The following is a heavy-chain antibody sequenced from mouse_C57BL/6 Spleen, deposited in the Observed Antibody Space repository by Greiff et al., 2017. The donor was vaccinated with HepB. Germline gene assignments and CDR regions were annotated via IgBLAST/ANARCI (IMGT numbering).Heavy chain of an antibody. V-gene: IGHV2-9-1*01. J-gene: IGHJ1*03. CDR3: ARNSDYYGSYWYFDV. D-gene: IGHD1-1*01. CDR1: GFSLTSYA. Sequence: QVQLKESGPGLVAPSQCLSITCTVSGFSLTSYAISWVRQPPGKGLEWLGVIWTGGGTNYKSALKSRLSISKDNSKSQGYLKMNSLQTDDTARYYCARNSDYYGSYWYFDVWGTGTTVTVSS. CDR2: IWTGGGT.